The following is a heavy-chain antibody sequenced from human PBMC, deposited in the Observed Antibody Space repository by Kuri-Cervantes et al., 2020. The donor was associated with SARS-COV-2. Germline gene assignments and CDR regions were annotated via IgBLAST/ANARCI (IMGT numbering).Heavy chain of an antibody. Sequence: GESLKISCTASGFTFGDYAMSWVRQAPGKGLEWVSSISSSSYIYYADSVKGRFTISRDNAKNSLYLQMNSLRAEDTAVYYCARDRASGWRGGFGYWGQGTLVTVS. J-gene: IGHJ4*02. V-gene: IGHV3-69-1*01. CDR3: ARDRASGWRGGFGY. CDR1: GFTFGDYA. CDR2: ISSSSYI. D-gene: IGHD6-19*01.